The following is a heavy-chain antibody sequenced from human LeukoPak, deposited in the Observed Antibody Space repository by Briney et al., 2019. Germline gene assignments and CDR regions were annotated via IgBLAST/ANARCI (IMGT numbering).Heavy chain of an antibody. CDR2: ISSSGSTI. J-gene: IGHJ4*02. Sequence: GGSLRLSCAASGFTFSDYYMSWIRQAPGKGLEWISYISSSGSTIYYADSVKGRFTISRDNAKNSLYLQMNSLRAEDTAVYYCVRDSARLGELSLYGSYYFDCWGQGTLVTVSS. D-gene: IGHD3-16*02. V-gene: IGHV3-11*01. CDR3: VRDSARLGELSLYGSYYFDC. CDR1: GFTFSDYY.